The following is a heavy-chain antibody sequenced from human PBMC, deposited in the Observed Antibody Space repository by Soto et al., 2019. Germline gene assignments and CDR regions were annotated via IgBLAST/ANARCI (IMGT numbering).Heavy chain of an antibody. V-gene: IGHV1-8*01. CDR3: ARVALVPAAHCDY. CDR2: MNPNSGNT. CDR1: GYTFTSYD. D-gene: IGHD2-2*01. J-gene: IGHJ4*02. Sequence: QVQLVQSGAEVKKPGASVKVSCKASGYTFTSYDINWVRQATGQGLEWMGWMNPNSGNTGYAQKFQGRVTMTRNTCISTAYMEVSSLGSEDTAVYYCARVALVPAAHCDYWGQGTLVTVSS.